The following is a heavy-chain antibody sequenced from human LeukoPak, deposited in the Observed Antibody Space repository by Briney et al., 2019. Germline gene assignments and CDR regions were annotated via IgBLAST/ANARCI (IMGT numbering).Heavy chain of an antibody. D-gene: IGHD1-26*01. CDR3: ARGSLGATPFDI. J-gene: IGHJ3*02. CDR2: MNPNSGNT. Sequence: ASVKVSCKASGYTFTSYDINWVRQATGQGLEWMGWMNPNSGNTGYAQKFQGRVIITRNTSISTAYMELSSLRSEDTAVYYCARGSLGATPFDIWGQGTMVTVSS. V-gene: IGHV1-8*01. CDR1: GYTFTSYD.